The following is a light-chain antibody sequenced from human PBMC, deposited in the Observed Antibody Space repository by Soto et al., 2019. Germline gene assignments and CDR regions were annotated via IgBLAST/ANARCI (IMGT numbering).Light chain of an antibody. CDR2: KAS. Sequence: DIQMTQSPSTLSGSVGDRVTITCRASQTISSWLAWYQQKPGKAPKLLLYKASTVKSGVPSRFSGSGSGTEFTLTISSLQPDDFAKYYCQHYNNYSEAFGQGTKVELK. J-gene: IGKJ1*01. CDR1: QTISSW. CDR3: QHYNNYSEA. V-gene: IGKV1-5*03.